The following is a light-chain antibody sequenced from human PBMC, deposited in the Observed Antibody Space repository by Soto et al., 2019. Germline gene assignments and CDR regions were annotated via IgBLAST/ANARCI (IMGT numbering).Light chain of an antibody. CDR1: SSNIGAGYD. CDR2: GNN. J-gene: IGLJ2*01. Sequence: QSVLTQPPSVSGAPGQRVTISCTGSSSNIGAGYDVHWYQQLPGTAPKLLIYGNNNRPSGVPDRFSGSKSATSASLAITGLQAEDEADYYCQSYDSSLSGPVVFGGGTKLTVL. CDR3: QSYDSSLSGPVV. V-gene: IGLV1-40*01.